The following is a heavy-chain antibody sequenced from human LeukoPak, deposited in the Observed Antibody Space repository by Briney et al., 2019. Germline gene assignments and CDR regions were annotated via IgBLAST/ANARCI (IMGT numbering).Heavy chain of an antibody. Sequence: SETLSLTCTVSGGSISSYYWSWIRQPPGKGLEWIGYIYYSGSTNYNPSLKSRVTISVDTSKNQFSLKLSSVTAADTAVYYCARSGRGNTMIVVVTLGALDIWGQGTMVTVSS. V-gene: IGHV4-59*01. D-gene: IGHD3-22*01. CDR1: GGSISSYY. CDR2: IYYSGST. CDR3: ARSGRGNTMIVVVTLGALDI. J-gene: IGHJ3*02.